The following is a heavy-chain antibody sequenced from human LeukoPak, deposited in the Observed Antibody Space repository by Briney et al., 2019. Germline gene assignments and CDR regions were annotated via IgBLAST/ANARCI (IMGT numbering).Heavy chain of an antibody. D-gene: IGHD1-26*01. J-gene: IGHJ4*02. Sequence: PSETLSLTCTVSGYSISSGYYWGWIRQPPGKGLEWIGSINHSGSTYYNPSLKSRVTISVDTSKNQFSLKLTSLTPADTAVFFCVRAPIGSYRPYYFDNWGQGTLVTVSS. V-gene: IGHV4-38-2*02. CDR2: INHSGST. CDR3: VRAPIGSYRPYYFDN. CDR1: GYSISSGYY.